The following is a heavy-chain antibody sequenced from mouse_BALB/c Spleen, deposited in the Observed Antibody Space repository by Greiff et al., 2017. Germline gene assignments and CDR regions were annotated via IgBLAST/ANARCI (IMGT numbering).Heavy chain of an antibody. CDR1: GFTFSSYA. D-gene: IGHD2-1*01. J-gene: IGHJ1*01. V-gene: IGHV5-6-5*01. Sequence: EVQRVESGGGLVKPGGSLKLSCAASGFTFSSYAMSWVRQTPEKRLEWVASISSGGSTYYPDSVKGRFTISRDNARNILYLQMSSLRSEDTAMYYCARGGYYGNYGYWYFDVWGAGTTVTVSS. CDR2: ISSGGST. CDR3: ARGGYYGNYGYWYFDV.